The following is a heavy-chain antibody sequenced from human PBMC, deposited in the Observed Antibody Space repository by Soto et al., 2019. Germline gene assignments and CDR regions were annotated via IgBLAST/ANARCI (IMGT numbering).Heavy chain of an antibody. V-gene: IGHV1-69*13. CDR3: AREGGIAAAGDFDY. J-gene: IGHJ4*02. Sequence: ASVKVSCKASGGTFSSYAISWVRQAPGQGLEWMGGIIPIFGTANYAQKFQGRVTITADESTSTAYMELSSLRSEDTAVYYCAREGGIAAAGDFDYWGQGTLVTVSS. CDR2: IIPIFGTA. CDR1: GGTFSSYA. D-gene: IGHD6-13*01.